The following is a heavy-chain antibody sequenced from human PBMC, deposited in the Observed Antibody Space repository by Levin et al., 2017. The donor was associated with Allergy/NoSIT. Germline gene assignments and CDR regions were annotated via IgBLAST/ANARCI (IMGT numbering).Heavy chain of an antibody. J-gene: IGHJ4*02. D-gene: IGHD3-16*01. CDR1: GFTFDDYA. CDR2: VSWNGGDI. Sequence: GGSLRLSCAASGFTFDDYAMHWVRQAPGKGLEWVSGVSWNGGDIGYADSVKGRFTISRDNAKNSLYLLMNSLRPEDTALYYCAKDKGGAPQYYFDYWGQGTLVTVSS. CDR3: AKDKGGAPQYYFDY. V-gene: IGHV3-9*01.